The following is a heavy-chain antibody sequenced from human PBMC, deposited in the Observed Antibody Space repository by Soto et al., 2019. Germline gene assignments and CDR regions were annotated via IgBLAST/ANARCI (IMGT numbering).Heavy chain of an antibody. V-gene: IGHV3-7*01. CDR1: GCNFRIHW. CDR2: LNQDGSEK. Sequence: EMQLVESGGGWVQPGGSLRLSCAASGCNFRIHWMNWVRQAPGKGLEWVANLNQDGSEKYYVDSVKGRFTISRDNAKNSLSLQMNSLRAEDTAVYYCAGGSYWGQGTLVTVSS. J-gene: IGHJ4*02. CDR3: AGGSY.